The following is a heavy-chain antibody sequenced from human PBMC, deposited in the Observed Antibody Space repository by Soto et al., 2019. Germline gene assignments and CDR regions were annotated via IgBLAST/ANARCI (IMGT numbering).Heavy chain of an antibody. D-gene: IGHD5-12*01. J-gene: IGHJ6*02. CDR3: ARHQATNYYYYYGMDV. Sequence: SETLSLTCTVSGDSIIRYYWSWIRQCPGRGLEWIGYIYYSGSTNYNPSLKSRVTILVDTSKNQFSLKLNSVTAADTAVYYCARHQATNYYYYYGMDVWGQGNTVP. V-gene: IGHV4-59*08. CDR1: GDSIIRYY. CDR2: IYYSGST.